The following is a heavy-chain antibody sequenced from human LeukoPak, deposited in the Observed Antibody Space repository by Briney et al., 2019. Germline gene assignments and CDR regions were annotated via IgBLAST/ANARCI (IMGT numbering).Heavy chain of an antibody. J-gene: IGHJ3*02. CDR2: INHSGSI. V-gene: IGHV4-34*01. Sequence: PSETLSLTCAVYGGSFSGYYWSWIRQPPGKGLEWIGEINHSGSINYNPSLKSRVTISVDTSKNQFSLKLSSVTAADTAVYYCARVRIVVVTASSNQSGAFDIWGQGTMVTVSS. D-gene: IGHD2-21*02. CDR3: ARVRIVVVTASSNQSGAFDI. CDR1: GGSFSGYY.